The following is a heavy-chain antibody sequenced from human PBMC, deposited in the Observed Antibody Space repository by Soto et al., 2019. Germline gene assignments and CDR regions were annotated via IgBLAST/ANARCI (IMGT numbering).Heavy chain of an antibody. J-gene: IGHJ4*02. CDR2: ISSSSSYI. CDR3: ARNYGDYVHYFDY. Sequence: EVQLVESGGGLVKPGGSLRLSCAASGFTFSSYSMNWVRQAPGKGLEWVSSISSSSSYIYYADSVKGRFTIPRDNAKNSLYLQMNSLRAEDTAVYYCARNYGDYVHYFDYWGQGTLVTVSS. D-gene: IGHD4-17*01. V-gene: IGHV3-21*01. CDR1: GFTFSSYS.